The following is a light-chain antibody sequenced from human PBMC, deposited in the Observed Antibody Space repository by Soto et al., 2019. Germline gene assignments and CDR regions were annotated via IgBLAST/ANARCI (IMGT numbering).Light chain of an antibody. CDR2: DAS. CDR3: QQRSNWWT. V-gene: IGKV3-11*01. Sequence: EIVLTQSPATRSLSPGERATLSCRASQSVSSYLAWYQQKPGQAPRLLIYDASNRATGIPARFSGSGSGTDFTLTISSLAPEDFAVYYCQQRSNWWTFGQGTKVEIK. CDR1: QSVSSY. J-gene: IGKJ1*01.